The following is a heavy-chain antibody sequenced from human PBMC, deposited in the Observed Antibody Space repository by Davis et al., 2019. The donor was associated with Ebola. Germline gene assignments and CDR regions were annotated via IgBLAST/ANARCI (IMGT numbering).Heavy chain of an antibody. Sequence: SLKIPCAASGFTFDDYAMHWVRQAPGKGLEWVSGISWNSGSIGYADSVKGRFTISRDNAKNSLYLQMNSLRAEDTALYYCAKDGGRYCSSTSCYMYGMDVWGQGTTVTVSS. CDR3: AKDGGRYCSSTSCYMYGMDV. D-gene: IGHD2-2*02. CDR2: ISWNSGSI. CDR1: GFTFDDYA. V-gene: IGHV3-9*01. J-gene: IGHJ6*02.